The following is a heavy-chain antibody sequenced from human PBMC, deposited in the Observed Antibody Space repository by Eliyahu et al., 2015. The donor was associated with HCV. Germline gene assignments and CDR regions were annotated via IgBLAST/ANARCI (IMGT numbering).Heavy chain of an antibody. CDR2: ISSSSSYT. V-gene: IGHV3-11*06. CDR3: AREWSTVTLEDAFDI. D-gene: IGHD4-11*01. J-gene: IGHJ3*02. Sequence: QVQLVESGGGLVKPGGSLRLSCAASGFTFSXYYMSWIRQGPGEGAGWVSYISSSSSYTNYADSVKGRFTISRDNAKNSLYLQMNSLRAEDTAVYYCAREWSTVTLEDAFDIWGQGTMVTVSS. CDR1: GFTFSXYY.